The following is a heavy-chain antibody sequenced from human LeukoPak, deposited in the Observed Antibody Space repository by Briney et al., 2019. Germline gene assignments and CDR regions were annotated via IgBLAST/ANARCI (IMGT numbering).Heavy chain of an antibody. D-gene: IGHD3-3*01. Sequence: GGSLRLSCAASGFTFSSYSMTWVRQAPGRGLEWVSAISGSGGSTYYAVSVKGRVTISRDNSKNTLYLQMNSLRAEDTAVYYCAKEGYDFWSGSDREAFDIWGQGTMVTVSS. J-gene: IGHJ3*02. V-gene: IGHV3-23*01. CDR1: GFTFSSYS. CDR2: ISGSGGST. CDR3: AKEGYDFWSGSDREAFDI.